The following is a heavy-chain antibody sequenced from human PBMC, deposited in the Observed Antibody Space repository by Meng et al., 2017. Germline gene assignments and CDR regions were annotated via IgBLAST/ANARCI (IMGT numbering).Heavy chain of an antibody. CDR1: GGSISSGGYY. Sequence: LRLSCTLSGGSISSGGYYWSWIRQHPGKGLEWIGYIYYSGSTYYNPSLKSRVTISVDTSKNQFSLKLCSVTAADKAVYYCARDRKYYDILTGYSFAFDIWGQGTMVTVSS. CDR3: ARDRKYYDILTGYSFAFDI. J-gene: IGHJ3*02. V-gene: IGHV4-31*02. D-gene: IGHD3-9*01. CDR2: IYYSGST.